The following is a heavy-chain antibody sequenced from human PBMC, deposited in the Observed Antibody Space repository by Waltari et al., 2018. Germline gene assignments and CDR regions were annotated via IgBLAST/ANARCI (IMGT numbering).Heavy chain of an antibody. V-gene: IGHV3-33*01. Sequence: QVQLVESGGGVVQPGRSLRLSCAASGFTFSSYGIPWVRQAPGEGLEWVAVIWYDGSNKYYADSVKGRFTISRDNSKNTLYLQMNSLRAEDTAVYYCAREYDFWSGYSGAAFDIWGQGTMVTVSS. CDR2: IWYDGSNK. D-gene: IGHD3-3*01. CDR3: AREYDFWSGYSGAAFDI. CDR1: GFTFSSYG. J-gene: IGHJ3*02.